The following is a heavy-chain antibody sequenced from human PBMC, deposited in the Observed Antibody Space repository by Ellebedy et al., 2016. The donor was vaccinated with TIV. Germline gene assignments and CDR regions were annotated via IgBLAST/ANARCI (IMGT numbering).Heavy chain of an antibody. Sequence: GESLKIPCAASRFTFKNSGMHWDRQAPGKGLEWVALIWYDESNKYYADSVKGRFTISRDNSKDTLSLQMNILRAEDTAVYYCARDLRGGNSGPDYWGQGTLVTVSS. CDR2: IWYDESNK. V-gene: IGHV3-33*01. J-gene: IGHJ4*02. D-gene: IGHD4-23*01. CDR3: ARDLRGGNSGPDY. CDR1: RFTFKNSG.